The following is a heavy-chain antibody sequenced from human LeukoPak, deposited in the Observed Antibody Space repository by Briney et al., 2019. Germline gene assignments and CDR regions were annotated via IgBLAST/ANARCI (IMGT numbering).Heavy chain of an antibody. CDR3: AREGGYGDYEFDD. D-gene: IGHD4-17*01. Sequence: GGSMRLSCAASGFIFSNYCMSWVRQAPGKGLEWVANIKQDGSEKYYVDSVKGRFTISRDNAKNSLYLQMNSLRAEDTAVYSCAREGGYGDYEFDDWGQGTLVTVSS. J-gene: IGHJ4*02. V-gene: IGHV3-7*01. CDR1: GFIFSNYC. CDR2: IKQDGSEK.